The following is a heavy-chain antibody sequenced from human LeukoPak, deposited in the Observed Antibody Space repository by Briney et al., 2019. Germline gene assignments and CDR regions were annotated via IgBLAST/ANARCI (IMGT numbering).Heavy chain of an antibody. CDR2: IRYDGSNK. J-gene: IGHJ3*02. Sequence: GGSLRLSCVASGFTFSSYGMHWVRQAPGKGLEWVAFIRYDGSNKYYADSVKGRFTISRDNSKNTLYLQMNSLRAEDTAVYYCAKDAIVGATPDAFDIWGQGTMVTVSS. D-gene: IGHD1-26*01. CDR1: GFTFSSYG. V-gene: IGHV3-30*02. CDR3: AKDAIVGATPDAFDI.